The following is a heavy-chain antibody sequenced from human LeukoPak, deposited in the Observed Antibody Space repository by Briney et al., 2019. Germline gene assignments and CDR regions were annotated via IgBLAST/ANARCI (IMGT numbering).Heavy chain of an antibody. CDR3: AQDFGEQWLEYFDY. V-gene: IGHV3-9*01. CDR1: GFTFDDYA. CDR2: ITWNSGSI. Sequence: QPGRSLRLSCAASGFTFDDYAMHWVRHAPGKGLEWVSGITWNSGSIVYADSVKGRVTISRDNAKNSLYLQMNSLRAEDTALYYFAQDFGEQWLEYFDYWGQGTLVTVSS. D-gene: IGHD6-19*01. J-gene: IGHJ4*02.